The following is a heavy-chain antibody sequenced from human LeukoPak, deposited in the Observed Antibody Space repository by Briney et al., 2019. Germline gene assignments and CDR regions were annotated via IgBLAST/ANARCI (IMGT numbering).Heavy chain of an antibody. J-gene: IGHJ4*02. CDR3: ARDLAYYDILTGYYTVFGSFDY. D-gene: IGHD3-9*01. CDR2: IWSSSSHI. V-gene: IGHV3-21*01. CDR1: GFTLSSYS. Sequence: PGESLRLSCAASGFTLSSYSMNWVRQAPGKGLVWVSSIWSSSSHIYYADSVKGRFTISRDNAKNSLYLQMNSLRAEDTAVYYCARDLAYYDILTGYYTVFGSFDYWGQGTLVTVSS.